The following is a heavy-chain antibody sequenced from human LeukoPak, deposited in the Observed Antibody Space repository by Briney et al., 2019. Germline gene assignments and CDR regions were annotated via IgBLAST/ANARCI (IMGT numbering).Heavy chain of an antibody. CDR1: GFTVSSNY. J-gene: IGHJ4*02. CDR2: IYSGGST. CDR3: AREKMVRYYDSSGLVDY. V-gene: IGHV3-66*01. Sequence: GGSLRLSCAASGFTVSSNYMSWVRQAPGKGLEWVSVIYSGGSTYYADSVKGRFTISRDNAKNSLYLQMNSLRAEDTAVYYCAREKMVRYYDSSGLVDYWGRGTLVTVSS. D-gene: IGHD3-22*01.